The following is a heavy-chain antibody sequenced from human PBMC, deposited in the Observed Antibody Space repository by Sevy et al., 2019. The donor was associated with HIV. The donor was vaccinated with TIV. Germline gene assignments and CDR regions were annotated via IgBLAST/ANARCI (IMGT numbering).Heavy chain of an antibody. Sequence: SETLSLTCTVSGGSISSYYWSWIRQPPGKGLEWIGYIYYSGSTNYNPSLKSRVTISVDTSKNQFSLKLSSVTAADTAVYYCARFSGRRCSGGSCYLADAFDIWGQGTMVTVSS. CDR3: ARFSGRRCSGGSCYLADAFDI. V-gene: IGHV4-59*01. CDR2: IYYSGST. D-gene: IGHD2-15*01. J-gene: IGHJ3*02. CDR1: GGSISSYY.